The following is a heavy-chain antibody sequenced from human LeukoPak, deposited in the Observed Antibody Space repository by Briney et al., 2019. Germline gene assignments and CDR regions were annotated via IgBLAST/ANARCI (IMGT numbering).Heavy chain of an antibody. CDR1: GGSIRISYYY. CDR2: IYDSGST. CDR3: ARAPSGVTIFGVVIAPRAFDI. V-gene: IGHV4-39*01. Sequence: SETLSLTCTVSGGSIRISYYYWGWIRQPPGKGLEWIGSIYDSGSTYYNPSLKSRVTISVDTSKNQFSLKLNSVTAADTAVYYCARAPSGVTIFGVVIAPRAFDIWGQGTMVTVSS. D-gene: IGHD3-3*01. J-gene: IGHJ3*02.